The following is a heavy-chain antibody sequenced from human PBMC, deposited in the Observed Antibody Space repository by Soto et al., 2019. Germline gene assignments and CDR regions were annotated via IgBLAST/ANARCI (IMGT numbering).Heavy chain of an antibody. CDR2: ISAYNGNT. CDR3: ARVMTYCTSRSCHDY. CDR1: GYTFTSSG. Sequence: QVQLVQSGAEVKKPGASVKVSCKTSGYTFTSSGISWVRQAPGQGLXXMGWISAYNGNTDYAQKFQGRXXXXXXXXXXXXXXXXXXXXXXDTAVYYCARVMTYCTSRSCHDYWGQGTLVAVSS. D-gene: IGHD2-2*01. J-gene: IGHJ4*02. V-gene: IGHV1-18*01.